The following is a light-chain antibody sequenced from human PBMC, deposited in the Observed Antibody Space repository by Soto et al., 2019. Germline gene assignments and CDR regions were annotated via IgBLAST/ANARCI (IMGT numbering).Light chain of an antibody. V-gene: IGLV2-23*02. Sequence: QSALTQPASVSGSPGQSITISCTGTSSDVGSYNLVSWYQHHPGEAPKLIIYEVNKRPSGVSHRFSGSKSGNTASLTVSGLQAEDESDYYCCSYAGYSTFVIFGGGTQLTVL. CDR1: SSDVGSYNL. J-gene: IGLJ2*01. CDR2: EVN. CDR3: CSYAGYSTFVI.